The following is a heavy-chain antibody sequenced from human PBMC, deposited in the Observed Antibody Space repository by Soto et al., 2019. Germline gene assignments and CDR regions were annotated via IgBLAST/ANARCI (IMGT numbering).Heavy chain of an antibody. V-gene: IGHV4-4*02. D-gene: IGHD6-13*01. CDR3: ARDLGQQLVDY. J-gene: IGHJ4*02. CDR2: IYHSGNT. CDR1: GGSIGGSMG. Sequence: SETLSLTCTVSGGSIGGSMGWSWVRQTPGKGLEWIGEIYHSGNTNYNPSLKSRVTISVDKSKNQFSLKLNSVTAADTAVYYCARDLGQQLVDYWGQGTLVTVSS.